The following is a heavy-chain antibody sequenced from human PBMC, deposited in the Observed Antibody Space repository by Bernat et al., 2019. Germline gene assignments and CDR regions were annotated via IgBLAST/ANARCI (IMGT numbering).Heavy chain of an antibody. Sequence: QVQLQESGPGLVKPSETLSLTCTVSGGSISSYYWSWIRQPPGKGLEWIGYIYYSGSTFYNPSLKSRVTISVDTSKNQFSLKLSSVTAADTAVYYCARDYCSGGTCFEYLQHWGQGTLVTVSS. J-gene: IGHJ1*01. V-gene: IGHV4-59*12. CDR1: GGSISSYY. CDR3: ARDYCSGGTCFEYLQH. CDR2: IYYSGST. D-gene: IGHD2-15*01.